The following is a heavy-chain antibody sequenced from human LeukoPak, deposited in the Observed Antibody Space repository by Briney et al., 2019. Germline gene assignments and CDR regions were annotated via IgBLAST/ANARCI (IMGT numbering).Heavy chain of an antibody. J-gene: IGHJ3*02. CDR3: ARENGELLGAFDI. D-gene: IGHD1-26*01. CDR1: GGSISSSSYY. CDR2: IYYSGST. V-gene: IGHV4-39*07. Sequence: PSETLSLTCTVSGGSISSSSYYWGWIRQPPGKGLEWIGSIYYSGSTYYNPSLKSRVTISVDTSKNQFSLKLSSVTAADTAVYYCARENGELLGAFDIWGQGTMVTVSS.